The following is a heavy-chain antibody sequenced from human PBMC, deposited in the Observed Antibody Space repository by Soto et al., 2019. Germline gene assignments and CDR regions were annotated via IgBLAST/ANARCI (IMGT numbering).Heavy chain of an antibody. Sequence: QVQLVQSAPELTKPGASVKVSCRVSGHISGHYGISWVRLRAGQGLEWMGWISAHRGHTNYAHKFRGRVTMTTDPSTATVSMELTNLLSDDTAVYFCARDGDQWVQRFCDNGGQGTLVTVSS. CDR2: ISAHRGHT. J-gene: IGHJ4*02. CDR3: ARDGDQWVQRFCDN. V-gene: IGHV1-18*01. D-gene: IGHD1-26*01. CDR1: GHISGHYG.